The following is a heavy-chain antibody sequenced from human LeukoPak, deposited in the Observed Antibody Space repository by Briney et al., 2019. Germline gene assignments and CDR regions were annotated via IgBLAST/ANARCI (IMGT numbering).Heavy chain of an antibody. CDR2: ISGSGGST. CDR3: AKEGPIQLWLRGYFDY. J-gene: IGHJ4*02. V-gene: IGHV3-23*01. CDR1: GFTFSSYA. Sequence: GGSLRLSCAASGFTFSSYAMSWVRQAPGKGLEWVSAISGSGGSTYYADSVKGRFTISRDNSKNTLYLQMNSLRAEDTAVYYCAKEGPIQLWLRGYFDYWGQGTLVTVSS. D-gene: IGHD5-18*01.